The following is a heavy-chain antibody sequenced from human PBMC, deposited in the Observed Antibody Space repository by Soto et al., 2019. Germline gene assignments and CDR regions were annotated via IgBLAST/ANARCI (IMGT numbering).Heavy chain of an antibody. V-gene: IGHV4-34*01. Sequence: PSETLSLTCAVYGGSFSGYYWSWIRQPPGKGLEWIGEINHSGSTNYNPTLKSRVTISVDMSKIQFSLKLSSVTASDAAVYYCERSRTGTTRFDYWGQGTLVTVSS. D-gene: IGHD4-17*01. CDR1: GGSFSGYY. CDR2: INHSGST. CDR3: ERSRTGTTRFDY. J-gene: IGHJ4*02.